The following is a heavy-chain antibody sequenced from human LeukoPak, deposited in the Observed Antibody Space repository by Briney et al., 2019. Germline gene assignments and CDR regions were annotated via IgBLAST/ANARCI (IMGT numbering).Heavy chain of an antibody. J-gene: IGHJ4*02. Sequence: GGSLSLSCAASGFTGRSNYMNWVRQAPGKGLEGVSVIYGGGNIYYADSVKGRFTISRDNSKNTLYLQMNSLRAEDTAVYYCAKSAYDSSGFYREYYFDYWGQGTLVTVSS. D-gene: IGHD3-22*01. V-gene: IGHV3-53*01. CDR2: IYGGGNI. CDR1: GFTGRSNY. CDR3: AKSAYDSSGFYREYYFDY.